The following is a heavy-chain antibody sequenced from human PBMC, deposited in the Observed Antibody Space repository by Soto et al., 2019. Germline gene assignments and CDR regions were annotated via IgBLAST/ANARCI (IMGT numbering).Heavy chain of an antibody. CDR3: AKDLSEWGSWYDTPGDY. CDR2: ISYDGSNK. Sequence: QVQLVESGGGVVQPGRSLRLSCAASGFTFSSYGMHWVRQAPGKGLEWVAVISYDGSNKYYADSVKGRFTISRHNSKNTLYLQMNSLRAEDTAVYYCAKDLSEWGSWYDTPGDYCGQGTLVTVSS. CDR1: GFTFSSYG. V-gene: IGHV3-30*18. J-gene: IGHJ4*02. D-gene: IGHD6-13*01.